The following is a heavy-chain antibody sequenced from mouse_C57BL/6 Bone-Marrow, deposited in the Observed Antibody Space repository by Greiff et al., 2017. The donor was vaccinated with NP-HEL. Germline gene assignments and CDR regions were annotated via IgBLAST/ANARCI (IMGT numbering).Heavy chain of an antibody. CDR1: GYTFTDYY. CDR2: IYPNNGGN. CDR3: ARGAVWDYLFAY. Sequence: EVHLVVSGPELVKPGASVKMSCKASGYTFTDYYMHWVKQSHGKSLEWIGYIYPNNGGNGYNQKFKGKATLTVDKSSSTAYMELRSLTSEDSAVYYCARGAVWDYLFAYWGQGTLVTVSA. J-gene: IGHJ3*01. D-gene: IGHD2-10*02. V-gene: IGHV1-34*01.